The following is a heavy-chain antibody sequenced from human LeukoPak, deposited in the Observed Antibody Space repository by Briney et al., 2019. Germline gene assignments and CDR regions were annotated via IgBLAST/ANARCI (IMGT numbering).Heavy chain of an antibody. J-gene: IGHJ4*02. Sequence: GGSLRLSCEASGFTFRSYWMHWVRQTPGKGLMWVSRIETDGSSTNYADSVKGRFTISRDNARNTVYLQMNSLRADDTAVYYCARDPSSWNGFFDSWGQGTLVTVSS. CDR2: IETDGSST. CDR1: GFTFRSYW. D-gene: IGHD6-13*01. CDR3: ARDPSSWNGFFDS. V-gene: IGHV3-74*01.